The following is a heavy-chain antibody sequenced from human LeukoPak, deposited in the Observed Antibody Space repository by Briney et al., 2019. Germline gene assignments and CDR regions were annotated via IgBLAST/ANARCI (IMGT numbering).Heavy chain of an antibody. CDR3: ARYSSRGGGFDY. D-gene: IGHD6-13*01. Sequence: GGSLRLSCAASGFTFRSHWMSWVRQAPGKGLEWVANIKQDGTEKYYVDSVKGRFTISRDNSKNSQYLQMNSLRAEDAAVYYCARYSSRGGGFDYWGQGSLVTVSS. CDR2: IKQDGTEK. J-gene: IGHJ4*02. V-gene: IGHV3-7*04. CDR1: GFTFRSHW.